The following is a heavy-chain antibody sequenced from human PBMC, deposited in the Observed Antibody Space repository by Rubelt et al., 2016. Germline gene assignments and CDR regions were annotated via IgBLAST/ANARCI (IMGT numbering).Heavy chain of an antibody. CDR2: IYYSGST. J-gene: IGHJ6*02. V-gene: IGHV4-39*01. Sequence: QLQLQESGPGLVKPSETLSLTCTVSGGSISSSSYYWGWIRQPPGKGLEWIGSIYYSGSTYYNPSPKSRVTISVDTCKNQFSVKLSSVTAADTAVYDCASDRYGSGSWYYYGMDVWGQGTTVTVSS. CDR1: GGSISSSSYY. D-gene: IGHD3-10*01. CDR3: ASDRYGSGSWYYYGMDV.